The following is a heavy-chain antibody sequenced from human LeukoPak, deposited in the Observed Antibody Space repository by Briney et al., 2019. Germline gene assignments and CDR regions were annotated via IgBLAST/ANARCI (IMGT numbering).Heavy chain of an antibody. CDR1: GGTFSSYA. D-gene: IGHD3-22*01. CDR2: IIPIFGTA. Sequence: GASVKVSCKASGGTFSSYAISWVRQAPGQGLEWMGGIIPIFGTANYAQKFQGRVTITADESTSTAYMELSSLRSDDTAVYYCARGDYDISNYQYYWGQGTLVTVSS. V-gene: IGHV1-69*13. J-gene: IGHJ4*02. CDR3: ARGDYDISNYQYY.